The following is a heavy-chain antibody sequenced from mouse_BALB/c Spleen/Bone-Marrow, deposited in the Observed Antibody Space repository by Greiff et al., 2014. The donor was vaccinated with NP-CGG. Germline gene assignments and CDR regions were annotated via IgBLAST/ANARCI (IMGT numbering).Heavy chain of an antibody. D-gene: IGHD3-3*01. Sequence: EVKLVESGGGLVQPGGSRQLSCAASGFTFSSFGMHWVRQAPEKGLEWVAYISSGSSTIYYADTMKGRFTISRDNPKNTLFLQMTSLRSEDTAMYYCARSGTLGAMDYWGQGTSVTVSS. V-gene: IGHV5-17*02. CDR2: ISSGSSTI. CDR1: GFTFSSFG. CDR3: ARSGTLGAMDY. J-gene: IGHJ4*01.